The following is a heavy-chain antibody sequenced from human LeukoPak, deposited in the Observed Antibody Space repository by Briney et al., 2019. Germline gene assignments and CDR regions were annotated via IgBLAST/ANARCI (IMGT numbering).Heavy chain of an antibody. CDR3: ARRYCSSTSCWGAAFDI. CDR1: GFTFSSYA. V-gene: IGHV3-23*01. CDR2: ISGSGGST. D-gene: IGHD2-2*01. Sequence: PGGSLRLSCAASGFTFSSYAMSWVRQAPGKGLEWVSAISGSGGSTYYADSVKGRFTISRDNSKNTLYLQMNSLRAEDTAVYYCARRYCSSTSCWGAAFDIWGQGTMVTVSS. J-gene: IGHJ3*02.